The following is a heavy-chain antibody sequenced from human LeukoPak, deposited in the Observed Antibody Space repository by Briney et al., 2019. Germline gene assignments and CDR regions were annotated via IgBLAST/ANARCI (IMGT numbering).Heavy chain of an antibody. D-gene: IGHD5-18*01. CDR1: GYTFTIYY. V-gene: IGHV1-46*01. Sequence: ASVKVSCKASGYTFTIYYMHWVRQAPGQGLEWMGIINPSGGSTSYAQKFQGRVTMTRDTSTSTVYMELSSLRSEDTAVYYCARVDTTMGPDYWGQGTLVTVSS. J-gene: IGHJ4*02. CDR2: INPSGGST. CDR3: ARVDTTMGPDY.